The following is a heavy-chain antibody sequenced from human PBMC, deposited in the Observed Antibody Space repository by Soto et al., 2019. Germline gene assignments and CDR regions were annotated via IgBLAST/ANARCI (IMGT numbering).Heavy chain of an antibody. CDR1: GFTFNNYA. J-gene: IGHJ4*02. Sequence: EVQLLESGGGLVQPGGSLRLSCAASGFTFNNYAMSWVRQAPGKGLEWVSAISGSGLTPYYADSGKGRFTISRDISKNTLFLQMNSVRAEDTAVYYCARSPQSGGGSCYDFWGQGSLVTVSS. CDR2: ISGSGLTP. D-gene: IGHD2-15*01. CDR3: ARSPQSGGGSCYDF. V-gene: IGHV3-23*01.